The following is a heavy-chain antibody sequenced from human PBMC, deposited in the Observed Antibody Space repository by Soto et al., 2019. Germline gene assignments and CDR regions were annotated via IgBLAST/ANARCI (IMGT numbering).Heavy chain of an antibody. Sequence: HPGGSLRLSCAASGFTFSSYGMHWVRQAPGKGLEWVAVISYDGSNKYYADSVKGRFTISRDNSKNTLYLQMNSLRAEDTAVYYCAKGIYCSGGSCYAIDYWGQGTLVTVSS. V-gene: IGHV3-30*18. CDR1: GFTFSSYG. CDR2: ISYDGSNK. D-gene: IGHD2-15*01. CDR3: AKGIYCSGGSCYAIDY. J-gene: IGHJ4*02.